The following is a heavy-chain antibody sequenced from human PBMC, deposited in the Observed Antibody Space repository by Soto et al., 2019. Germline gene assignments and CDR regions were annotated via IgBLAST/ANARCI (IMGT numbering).Heavy chain of an antibody. V-gene: IGHV3-48*03. CDR3: ARGGVY. D-gene: IGHD2-8*01. J-gene: IGHJ4*02. Sequence: PGGSLRLSCAASGFTFSSHEMNWVRQAPGKGLEWISYISGSGVTTYYADSVRGRFIVSRDNAQESLFLQMNSLRVEDTAIYYCARGGVYWGQGT. CDR2: ISGSGVTT. CDR1: GFTFSSHE.